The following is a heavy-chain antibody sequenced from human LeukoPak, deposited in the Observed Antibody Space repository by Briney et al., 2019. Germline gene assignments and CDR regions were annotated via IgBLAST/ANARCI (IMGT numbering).Heavy chain of an antibody. V-gene: IGHV4-59*08. CDR3: ARRPAAGGYGMDV. D-gene: IGHD6-25*01. CDR1: GGSISSYY. J-gene: IGHJ6*02. Sequence: SETLSLTCTVSGGSISSYYRSWIRQPPGKGLEWIGYIYYSGSTNYNPSLKSRVTISVDTSKNQFSLKLSSVTAADTAVYYCARRPAAGGYGMDVWGQGTTVTVSS. CDR2: IYYSGST.